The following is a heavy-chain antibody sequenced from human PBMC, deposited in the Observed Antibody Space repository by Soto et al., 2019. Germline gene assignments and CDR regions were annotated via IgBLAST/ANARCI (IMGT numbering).Heavy chain of an antibody. CDR2: IKSKTDGGTT. Sequence: EVQLVESGGGLVKPGGSLRLSCAASGSTFSNAWMSWVRQAPGKGLEWVGRIKSKTDGGTTDYAAPVKGRFTISRDDSKNTLYLQMNSLKTEDTAVYYCTMGYYYDSSGYYYYAFDIWGQGTMVTVSS. D-gene: IGHD3-22*01. CDR3: TMGYYYDSSGYYYYAFDI. V-gene: IGHV3-15*01. J-gene: IGHJ3*02. CDR1: GSTFSNAW.